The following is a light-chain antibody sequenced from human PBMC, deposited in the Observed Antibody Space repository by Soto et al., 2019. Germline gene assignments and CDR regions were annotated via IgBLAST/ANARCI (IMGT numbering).Light chain of an antibody. Sequence: VLTQPPSVSGAPGQRVTISCTGSSSNIGAGYDVHWYQQLPGTAPKLLIYGNSNRPSGVPDRFSGSKSGTSASLAITGLQAEDEADYYCQSYDSSLSGYVFGTGTQLTVL. CDR1: SSNIGAGYD. V-gene: IGLV1-40*01. CDR2: GNS. CDR3: QSYDSSLSGYV. J-gene: IGLJ1*01.